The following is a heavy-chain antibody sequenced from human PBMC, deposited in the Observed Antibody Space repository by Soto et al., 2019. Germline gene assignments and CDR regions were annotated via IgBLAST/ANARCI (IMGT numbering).Heavy chain of an antibody. CDR3: ARVHCSGGSCRNGLDY. J-gene: IGHJ4*02. CDR1: GGSISSGDYY. V-gene: IGHV4-30-4*01. Sequence: NPSETLSLTCTVSGGSISSGDYYWSWIRQPPGKGLEWIGYIYYSGSTYYNPSLKSRVTISVDTSKNQFSLKLSSVTAADTAVYYCARVHCSGGSCRNGLDYWGQGTLVTVSS. D-gene: IGHD2-15*01. CDR2: IYYSGST.